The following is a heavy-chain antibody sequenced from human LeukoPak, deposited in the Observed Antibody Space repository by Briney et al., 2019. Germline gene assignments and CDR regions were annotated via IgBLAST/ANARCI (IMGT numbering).Heavy chain of an antibody. D-gene: IGHD4-23*01. J-gene: IGHJ3*02. CDR3: AKVLNSSRDAFDI. Sequence: GGSLRLSCAASGFTFNSYGMHWVRQAPGKGLEWVAFIRYDGSDKYYADSVKGRFTISRDNFKNTLYLQINSLRAEDTAVYYCAKVLNSSRDAFDIWGQGTMVTVSS. V-gene: IGHV3-30*02. CDR2: IRYDGSDK. CDR1: GFTFNSYG.